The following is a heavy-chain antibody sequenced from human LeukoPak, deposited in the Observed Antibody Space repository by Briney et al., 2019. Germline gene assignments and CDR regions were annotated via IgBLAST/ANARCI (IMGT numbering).Heavy chain of an antibody. CDR1: GYTFTAYY. J-gene: IGHJ4*02. CDR3: ARDRESYSSGSYFI. CDR2: INPNSGDT. D-gene: IGHD3-10*01. Sequence: ASVKVSCTASGYTFTAYYIHWVRQAPGQGLEWMGWINPNSGDTNYAQKFRDRVTMARDTSVTAAYMELSSLGSDGTAVYYCARDRESYSSGSYFIWGQGSLITVSS. V-gene: IGHV1-2*02.